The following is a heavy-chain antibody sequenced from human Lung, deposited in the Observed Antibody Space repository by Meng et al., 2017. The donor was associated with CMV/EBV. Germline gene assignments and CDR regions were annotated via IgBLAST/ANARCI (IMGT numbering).Heavy chain of an antibody. J-gene: IGHJ6*02. CDR3: ARDSSSSYYYYGMDV. D-gene: IGHD6-6*01. Sequence: GESXKISCAASGFTLSSYSMNWVRQAPGKGLEWVSSISSSSSYIYYADSVKGRFTISRDNAKNSLYLQMNSLRAEDTAVYYCARDSSSSYYYYGMDVWGQGXTVTVSS. V-gene: IGHV3-21*01. CDR1: GFTLSSYS. CDR2: ISSSSSYI.